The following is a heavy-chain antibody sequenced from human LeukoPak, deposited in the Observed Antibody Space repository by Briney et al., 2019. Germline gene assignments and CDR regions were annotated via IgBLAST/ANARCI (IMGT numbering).Heavy chain of an antibody. CDR3: AREEDGDKENAY. CDR2: INTNTWNP. Sequence: ASVKVSCKASGYTFTNYAMNWVRQSPGQGREWMGWINTNTWNPTYTQGFTGRVVFSFDTSVSTAYLQISSLKAEDTAVYYCAREEDGDKENAYWGQATLVTVSS. J-gene: IGHJ4*02. D-gene: IGHD3-10*01. V-gene: IGHV7-4-1*02. CDR1: GYTFTNYA.